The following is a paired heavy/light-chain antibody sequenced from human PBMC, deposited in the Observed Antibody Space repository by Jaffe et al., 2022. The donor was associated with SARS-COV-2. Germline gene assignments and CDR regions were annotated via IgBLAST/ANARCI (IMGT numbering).Heavy chain of an antibody. V-gene: IGHV3-21*01. CDR3: ARGYDFWSADYINLPEF. J-gene: IGHJ4*02. CDR2: ISSSSTYI. D-gene: IGHD3-3*01. Sequence: EMQLVESGGGLVKPGRSLRLSCAASGFSFSPYSMSWVRQAPGKGLEWVSSISSSSTYIFYADSVKGRFTISRDNAKNSLYLLMNSLVAEDTAVYYCARGYDFWSADYINLPEFWGQGTLVTVSS. CDR1: GFSFSPYS.
Light chain of an antibody. CDR2: DNI. CDR1: RSNIGNNY. V-gene: IGLV1-51*01. J-gene: IGLJ2*01. Sequence: QSVLTQPPSVSAAPGQKVTISCSGNRSNIGNNYVSWYQHLPGTAPKLLIYDNIKRPSGIPDRFSGSKSGTSATLGITGLQTGDEAEYYCGTWDSSLNPSVIFGGGTKLTVL. CDR3: GTWDSSLNPSVI.